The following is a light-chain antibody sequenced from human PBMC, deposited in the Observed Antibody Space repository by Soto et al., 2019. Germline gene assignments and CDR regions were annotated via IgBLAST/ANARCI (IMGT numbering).Light chain of an antibody. CDR1: SSDVGGYEY. Sequence: QSVLTQPASVSGSPGQSITIFCTGTSSDVGGYEYVSWYQQHPGKAPKVMIYDVSDRPSGVSNRFSGSKSGNTASLTISGLQAEDEADYYCSSYTSTNTWVFGGGTKLTVL. CDR2: DVS. CDR3: SSYTSTNTWV. J-gene: IGLJ3*02. V-gene: IGLV2-14*03.